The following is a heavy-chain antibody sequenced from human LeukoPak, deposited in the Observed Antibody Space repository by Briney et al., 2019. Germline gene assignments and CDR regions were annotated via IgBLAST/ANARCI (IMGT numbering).Heavy chain of an antibody. J-gene: IGHJ5*02. CDR2: ISSSGVYI. D-gene: IGHD3-10*01. Sequence: GGSLRLSCAASGFTFNDYGMNWVRQAPGKGLEWVSSISSSGVYIYYADSLKGRFTISRDNAKNSLYLQMDSLRAEDTAIYFCARDFRIYYGSGSYGSRFDPWGQGTLVTVSS. CDR1: GFTFNDYG. CDR3: ARDFRIYYGSGSYGSRFDP. V-gene: IGHV3-21*01.